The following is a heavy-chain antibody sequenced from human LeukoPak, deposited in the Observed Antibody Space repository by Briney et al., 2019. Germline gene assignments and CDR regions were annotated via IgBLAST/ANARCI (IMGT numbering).Heavy chain of an antibody. J-gene: IGHJ6*02. CDR2: ISSSSSYI. D-gene: IGHD3-10*01. Sequence: GGSLRLSCAASGFTFSSYSMNWVRQAPGKGLEWVSSISSSSSYISYADSVKGRFTISRDNTKNSLYLQMNGLRAEDTAAYYCARDRVVRGVIYGMDVWGQGTTVGVSS. CDR1: GFTFSSYS. V-gene: IGHV3-21*01. CDR3: ARDRVVRGVIYGMDV.